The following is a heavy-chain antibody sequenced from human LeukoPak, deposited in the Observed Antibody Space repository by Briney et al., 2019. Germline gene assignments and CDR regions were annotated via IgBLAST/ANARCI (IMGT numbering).Heavy chain of an antibody. J-gene: IGHJ4*02. Sequence: PSETLSLTCTVSGGSISSYYWSWVRQAPGKGLEWVSTISGSGGSTYYADSVKGRFTISRDNSKNTLYLQMNSLRAEDTAVYYCASRNYYDSSGYYYWGQGTLVTVSS. CDR1: GGSISSYY. CDR2: ISGSGGST. D-gene: IGHD3-22*01. CDR3: ASRNYYDSSGYYY. V-gene: IGHV3-23*01.